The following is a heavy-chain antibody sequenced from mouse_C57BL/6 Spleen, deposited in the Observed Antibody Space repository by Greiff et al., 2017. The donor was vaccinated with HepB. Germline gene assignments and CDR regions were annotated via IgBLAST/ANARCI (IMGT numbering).Heavy chain of an antibody. J-gene: IGHJ2*01. CDR2: IDPSDSYT. V-gene: IGHV1-69*01. Sequence: VQLQQPGAELVMPGASVKLSCKASGYTFTSYWMHWVKQRPGQGLEWIGEIDPSDSYTNYNQKFKGKSTLTVDKSSSTAYMQLSSLTSEDSAVYYCAVRQLRLDYWGQGTTLTVSS. CDR1: GYTFTSYW. D-gene: IGHD3-2*02. CDR3: AVRQLRLDY.